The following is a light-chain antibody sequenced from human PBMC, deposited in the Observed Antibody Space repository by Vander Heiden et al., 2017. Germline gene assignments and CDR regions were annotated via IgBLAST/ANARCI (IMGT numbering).Light chain of an antibody. CDR3: MQALQTPLT. J-gene: IGKJ4*01. CDR1: QSLLHSNGYNY. Sequence: DIVMTQSPLSLPVTPGEPASISCRASQSLLHSNGYNYLGWYLQKPGQSPQVLIYLGSNRASGVPDRFSGSGSGTDFTLKISRVEAEDVGVYCCMQALQTPLTFGGGTKVEIK. V-gene: IGKV2-28*01. CDR2: LGS.